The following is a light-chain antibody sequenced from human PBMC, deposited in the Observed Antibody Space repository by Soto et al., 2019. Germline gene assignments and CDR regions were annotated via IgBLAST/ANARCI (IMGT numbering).Light chain of an antibody. Sequence: QSALTQPASVSGSPGQSITISCTGTSSDVGGYNAVSWYQQHPGKAPKLMIYDATNRPSGASNRFSGSKSGNTASLTISGLQAEDEADYYCGSYATGGAYVFGTGTKLTVL. J-gene: IGLJ1*01. V-gene: IGLV2-14*01. CDR2: DAT. CDR1: SSDVGGYNA. CDR3: GSYATGGAYV.